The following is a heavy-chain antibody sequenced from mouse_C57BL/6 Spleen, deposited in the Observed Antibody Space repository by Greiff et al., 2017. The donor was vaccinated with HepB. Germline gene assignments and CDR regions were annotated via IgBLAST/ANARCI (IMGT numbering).Heavy chain of an antibody. CDR1: GYSITSGYY. CDR2: ISYDGSN. D-gene: IGHD1-1*01. CDR3: ARDGSSLLYAMDY. V-gene: IGHV3-6*01. J-gene: IGHJ4*01. Sequence: VQLQESGPGLVKPSQSLSLTCSVTGYSITSGYYWNWIRQFPGNKLEWMGYISYDGSNNYNPSLKNRISITRDTSKNQFFLKLNSVTTEDTATYYCARDGSSLLYAMDYWGQGTSVTVSS.